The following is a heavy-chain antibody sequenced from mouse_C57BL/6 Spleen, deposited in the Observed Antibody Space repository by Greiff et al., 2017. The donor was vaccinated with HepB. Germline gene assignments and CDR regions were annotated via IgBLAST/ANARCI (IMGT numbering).Heavy chain of an antibody. V-gene: IGHV1-58*01. D-gene: IGHD4-1*01. J-gene: IGHJ2*01. Sequence: EVKLQESGAELVRPGSSVKMSCKTSGYTFTSYGINWVKQRPGQGLEWIGYIYIGNGYTEYNEKFKGKATLTSDTSSSTAYMHLSSLTSEDSAIYFSARGDNWEGAYFDYWGQGTTLTVAS. CDR3: ARGDNWEGAYFDY. CDR1: GYTFTSYG. CDR2: IYIGNGYT.